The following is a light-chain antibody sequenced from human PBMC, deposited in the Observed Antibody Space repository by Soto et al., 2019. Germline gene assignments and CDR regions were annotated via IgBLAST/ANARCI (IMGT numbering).Light chain of an antibody. CDR2: EVS. Sequence: QSVLTQPPSASGSPGQSVTLSCTGTSSDVGDYNYVSWYQQHPGKAPTLMIYEVSKRPSGVPDRFSGSKSGNTASLTVSGLQAEDEADYYCSSYAGSNNWVFGGGTKLTVL. V-gene: IGLV2-8*01. CDR3: SSYAGSNNWV. J-gene: IGLJ3*02. CDR1: SSDVGDYNY.